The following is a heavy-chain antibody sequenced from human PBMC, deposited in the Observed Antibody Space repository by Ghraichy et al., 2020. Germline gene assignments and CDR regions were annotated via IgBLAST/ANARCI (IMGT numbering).Heavy chain of an antibody. CDR3: AKDGAGRGCGYSDS. Sequence: GGSLRLSCAASGFTFSSYVMSWVRQAPGKGLEWVSVISGSGDSTYYADSVKGRFTISRDNSQKTLYLQMNSLRVEDTAVYYCAKDGAGRGCGYSDSWGQGTLVTVSS. D-gene: IGHD6-19*01. CDR2: ISGSGDST. V-gene: IGHV3-23*01. J-gene: IGHJ4*02. CDR1: GFTFSSYV.